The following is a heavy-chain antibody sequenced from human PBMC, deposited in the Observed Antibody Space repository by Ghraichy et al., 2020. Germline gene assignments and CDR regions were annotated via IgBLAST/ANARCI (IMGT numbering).Heavy chain of an antibody. CDR2: IFTSGNP. V-gene: IGHV4-4*07. D-gene: IGHD5-12*01. J-gene: IGHJ4*02. Sequence: TLSLTCSVSGGSIRSYSWSWIRQPAGKGLEWVGRIFTSGNPNYNPSLKSRVTMSVDTAKNEFSLKLSSVTAADTAVYYCARELYSGYDYGTFDYWGQGTLVTVAS. CDR1: GGSIRSYS. CDR3: ARELYSGYDYGTFDY.